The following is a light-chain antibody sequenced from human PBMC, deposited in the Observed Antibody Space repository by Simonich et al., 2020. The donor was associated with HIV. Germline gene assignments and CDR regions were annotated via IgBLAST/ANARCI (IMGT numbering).Light chain of an antibody. V-gene: IGKV3-15*01. CDR3: QQYNNWPLT. J-gene: IGKJ3*01. CDR2: GAS. Sequence: EIVMTQSAATLSVSPGERATLSCRPSPSVSSNLAWYQQKPGQAPRLLIFGASTRATGIPARFSGSGSGTEFTLTISSMQSEDFAVYYCQQYNNWPLTFGPGTKVDIK. CDR1: PSVSSN.